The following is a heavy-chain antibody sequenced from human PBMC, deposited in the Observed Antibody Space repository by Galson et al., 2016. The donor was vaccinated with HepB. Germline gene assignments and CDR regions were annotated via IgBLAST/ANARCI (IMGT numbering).Heavy chain of an antibody. CDR2: MNQDGSET. CDR1: GFTFSTYW. CDR3: ARTAREGFFQH. D-gene: IGHD5-18*01. Sequence: SLRLSCAASGFTFSTYWMTWVRQAPGKGLEWVANMNQDGSETYYVDSVKGQFTISRDNAKNTLFLQMSRLRAADTALHYCARTAREGFFQHWGQGSLVTVSS. V-gene: IGHV3-7*03. J-gene: IGHJ1*01.